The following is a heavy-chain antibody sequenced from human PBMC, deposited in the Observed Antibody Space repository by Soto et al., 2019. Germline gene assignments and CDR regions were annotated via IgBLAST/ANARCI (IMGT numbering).Heavy chain of an antibody. J-gene: IGHJ6*02. V-gene: IGHV4-39*01. D-gene: IGHD3-9*01. CDR2: IYYSGST. Sequence: PSETLSLTCPVSGGSISSSSYYWGWIRQPPGKGLEWIGSIYYSGSTYYNPSLKSRVTISVDTSKNQFSLKLSSVTAADTAVYYCARHQARKTGYYEWATYYYYYYGMDVWGQGPTVTAP. CDR1: GGSISSSSYY. CDR3: ARHQARKTGYYEWATYYYYYYGMDV.